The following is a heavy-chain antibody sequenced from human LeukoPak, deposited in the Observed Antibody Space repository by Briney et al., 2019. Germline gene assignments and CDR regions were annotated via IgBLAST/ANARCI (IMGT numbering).Heavy chain of an antibody. V-gene: IGHV3-23*01. CDR2: ISASGVGT. J-gene: IGHJ3*02. CDR1: GFTFSSYP. CDR3: AKGLAAGGAFDI. D-gene: IGHD6-13*01. Sequence: PGGSLRLSCAASGFTFSSYPMSWVRQAPGKGLEWVSAISASGVGTYYADSVKGRFTIPRDNSKNTLYLQMNSLRAEDTAVYYCAKGLAAGGAFDIWGQGTKVTVSS.